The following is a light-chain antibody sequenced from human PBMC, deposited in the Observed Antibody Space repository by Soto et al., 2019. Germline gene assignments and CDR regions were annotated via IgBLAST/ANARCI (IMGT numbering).Light chain of an antibody. CDR3: QQYGSTPRT. J-gene: IGKJ1*01. CDR2: GAS. CDR1: QRVSSSY. V-gene: IGKV3-20*01. Sequence: EIVLTQSPGSLSLSTGEIASPAFMRSQRVSSSYLAWYQQKPGQAPRLLIYGASSRATGIPDRFSGSGSGTDFTLTISRLEPEDFAVYYCQQYGSTPRTFGQGTKVDIK.